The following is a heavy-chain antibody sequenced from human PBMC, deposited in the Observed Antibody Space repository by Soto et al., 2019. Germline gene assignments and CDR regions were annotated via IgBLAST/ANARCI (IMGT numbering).Heavy chain of an antibody. CDR3: ARDGYSGYDRYYYYGMDV. Sequence: ASVKVSCKASGYTFTSYDMHWVRQAPGQGLEWMGIINPSGGSTSYAQKFQGRVTMTRDTSTSTVYMELSSLRSEDTAVYYCARDGYSGYDRYYYYGMDVWGQGTTVTVSS. CDR1: GYTFTSYD. CDR2: INPSGGST. V-gene: IGHV1-46*01. J-gene: IGHJ6*02. D-gene: IGHD5-12*01.